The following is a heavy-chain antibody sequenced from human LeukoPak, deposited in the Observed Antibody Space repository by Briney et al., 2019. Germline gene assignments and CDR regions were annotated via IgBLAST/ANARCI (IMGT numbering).Heavy chain of an antibody. J-gene: IGHJ6*02. Sequence: SETLSLTCTVSGGSISSYYWSWIRQPAGKGLEWIGRIYTSGSTNYNPSLKSRVTMSVDTSKNQFSLKLSSVTAADTAVYYCARGGLVVVVAATQDLDYYGMDVWGQGTTATVSS. CDR2: IYTSGST. CDR1: GGSISSYY. D-gene: IGHD2-15*01. V-gene: IGHV4-4*07. CDR3: ARGGLVVVVAATQDLDYYGMDV.